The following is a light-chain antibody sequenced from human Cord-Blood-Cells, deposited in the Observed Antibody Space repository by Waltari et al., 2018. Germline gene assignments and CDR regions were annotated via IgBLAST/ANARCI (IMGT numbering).Light chain of an antibody. CDR3: SSYTSSSTYV. CDR1: SSDVVGYNY. J-gene: IGLJ1*01. CDR2: DVS. Sequence: QSALTQPASVSGSPGQSLTISCTGTSSDVVGYNYVSWYQQHPGKAPKLMIYDVSNRPSGVSNRFSGSKSGNTASLTISGLQAEDEADYYCSSYTSSSTYVFGTGTKVTVL. V-gene: IGLV2-14*01.